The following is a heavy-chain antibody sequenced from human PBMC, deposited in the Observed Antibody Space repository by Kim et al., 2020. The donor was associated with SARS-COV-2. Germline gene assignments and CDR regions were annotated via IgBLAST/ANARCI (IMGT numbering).Heavy chain of an antibody. CDR1: GFTFSSYG. D-gene: IGHD3-22*01. CDR3: AKVTTDYYDSSGYEYYFDY. CDR2: ISYDGSNK. J-gene: IGHJ4*02. Sequence: GGSLRLSCAASGFTFSSYGMHWVRQAPGKGLEWVAVISYDGSNKYYADSVKGRFTISRDNSKNTLYLQMNSLRAEDTAVYYCAKVTTDYYDSSGYEYYFDYWGQGTLVTVSS. V-gene: IGHV3-30*18.